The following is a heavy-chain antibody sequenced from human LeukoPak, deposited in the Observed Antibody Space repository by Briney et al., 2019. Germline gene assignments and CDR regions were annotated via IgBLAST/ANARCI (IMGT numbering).Heavy chain of an antibody. V-gene: IGHV4-59*12. D-gene: IGHD1-26*01. CDR2: IYHSGST. CDR3: ARVRGSSGSYEYYHYMDV. Sequence: SETLSLTCTVSGGSISSYYWSWIRQPPGKGLEWIGSIYHSGSTYYNPSLKSRVTISVDTSKNQFSLKLSSVTAADTAVYYCARVRGSSGSYEYYHYMDVWGKGTTVTISS. J-gene: IGHJ6*03. CDR1: GGSISSYY.